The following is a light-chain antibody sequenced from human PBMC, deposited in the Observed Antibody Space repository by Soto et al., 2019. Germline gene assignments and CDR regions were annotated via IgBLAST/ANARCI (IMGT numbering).Light chain of an antibody. CDR2: AAS. J-gene: IGKJ3*01. CDR1: QGIRHD. V-gene: IGKV1-6*01. CDR3: LQKYFYPFT. Sequence: AIQITQSPSSLSASVGDRVTITCRASQGIRHDLDWFQQKPGKAPKLLIYAASNLQSGVPARFSGSGSGTDFTLTISSLQPEDFATYSCLQKYFYPFTFGPGTKVDSK.